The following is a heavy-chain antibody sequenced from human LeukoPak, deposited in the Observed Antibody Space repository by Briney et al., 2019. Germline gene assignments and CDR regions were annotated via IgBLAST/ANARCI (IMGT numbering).Heavy chain of an antibody. J-gene: IGHJ4*02. CDR1: GGSISSGSYY. Sequence: SQTLSLTCTVSGGSISSGSYYWSWIRQPAGKGLEWIGRIYTSGSTNYNPSLKSRVTISVDTSKNQFSLKLSSVTAADTAVYYCARQEGAPIFGGNDYWGQGTLVTVSS. D-gene: IGHD3-3*01. CDR3: ARQEGAPIFGGNDY. V-gene: IGHV4-61*02. CDR2: IYTSGST.